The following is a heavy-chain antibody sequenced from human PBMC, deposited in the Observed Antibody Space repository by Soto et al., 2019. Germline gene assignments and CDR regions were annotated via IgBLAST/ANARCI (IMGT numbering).Heavy chain of an antibody. J-gene: IGHJ6*02. CDR1: GYTFTGYP. Sequence: SGKVSCKASGYTFTGYPIHWVRQAPGQGLEWMGWINAGNGDTKYSQRFQGRVTITRDTSASTAYMELSSLTSEDTAVYYCARDWARAEDVWGQGTTVTVAS. V-gene: IGHV1-3*01. CDR3: ARDWARAEDV. D-gene: IGHD7-27*01. CDR2: INAGNGDT.